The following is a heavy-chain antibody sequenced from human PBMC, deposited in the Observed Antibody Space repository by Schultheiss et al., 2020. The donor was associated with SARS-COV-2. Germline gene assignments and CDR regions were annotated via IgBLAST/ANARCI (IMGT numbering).Heavy chain of an antibody. J-gene: IGHJ3*02. CDR2: IKSKTDGGTT. CDR3: TTADYYDSSGDAFDI. D-gene: IGHD3-22*01. Sequence: GGSLRLSCAASGFTFSNAWMNWVRQAPGKGLEWVGRIKSKTDGGTTDYAAPVKGRFTISRDDTKNTLYLQMNSLKSEETAGYCCTTADYYDSSGDAFDIWGQGTMVTVSS. CDR1: GFTFSNAW. V-gene: IGHV3-15*07.